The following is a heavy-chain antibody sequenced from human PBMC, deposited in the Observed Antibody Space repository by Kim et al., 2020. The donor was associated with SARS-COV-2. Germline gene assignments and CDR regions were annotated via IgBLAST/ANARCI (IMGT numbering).Heavy chain of an antibody. D-gene: IGHD6-13*01. CDR3: ARGRRVRGRLNLIAAAGRGDYYGMDV. V-gene: IGHV4-34*01. CDR2: INHSGST. CDR1: GGSFSGYY. J-gene: IGHJ6*02. Sequence: SETLSLTCAVYGGSFSGYYWSWIRQPPGKGLEWIGEINHSGSTNYNPSLKSRVTISVDTSKNQFSLKLSSVTAADTAVYYWARGRRVRGRLNLIAAAGRGDYYGMDVWGQGTTLTVSS.